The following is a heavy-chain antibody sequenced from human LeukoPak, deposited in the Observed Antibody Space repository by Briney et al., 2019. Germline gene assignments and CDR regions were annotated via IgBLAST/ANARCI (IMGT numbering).Heavy chain of an antibody. CDR1: GGSISSYY. CDR2: IYYSGTT. CDR3: ARSGSSWYNGPWGY. Sequence: SETLSLTCTVSGGSISSYYWSWIRQPPGKGLEWIGSIYYSGTTHYNPSLESRVTISVDTSKNQFSLKLSSVTAADTAVYYCARSGSSWYNGPWGYWGQGTLVTVSS. D-gene: IGHD6-13*01. J-gene: IGHJ4*02. V-gene: IGHV4-59*01.